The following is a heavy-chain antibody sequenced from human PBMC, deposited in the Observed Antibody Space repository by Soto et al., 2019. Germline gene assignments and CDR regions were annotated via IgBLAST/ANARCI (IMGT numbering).Heavy chain of an antibody. CDR2: TYYRSKWYN. CDR1: GDSVSSNSAA. J-gene: IGHJ6*02. D-gene: IGHD3-22*01. Sequence: SQTLSLTCAISGDSVSSNSAAWNWIRQSPSRGLEWLGRTYYRSKWYNDYAVSVKSRITINPDTSKNQFSLQLNSVTPEDTAVYYCARIKYYYDSSGYYYPYYYYGMDVWGQGTTVTVSS. CDR3: ARIKYYYDSSGYYYPYYYYGMDV. V-gene: IGHV6-1*01.